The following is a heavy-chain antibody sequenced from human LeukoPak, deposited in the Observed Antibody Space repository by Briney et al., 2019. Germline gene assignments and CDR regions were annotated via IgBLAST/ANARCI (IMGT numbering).Heavy chain of an antibody. V-gene: IGHV4-30-2*01. CDR2: IYHSGST. CDR1: GGSISSGGYS. D-gene: IGHD3-3*01. J-gene: IGHJ6*02. CDR3: ARGGRFLEYGMDV. Sequence: SQTLSLTCAVSGGSISSGGYSWSWIRQPPGKGLEWIGYIYHSGSTYYNPSLKSRVTISVDRSKNQFSLKLSSVTAADTAVYYCARGGRFLEYGMDVWGQGTTVTVSS.